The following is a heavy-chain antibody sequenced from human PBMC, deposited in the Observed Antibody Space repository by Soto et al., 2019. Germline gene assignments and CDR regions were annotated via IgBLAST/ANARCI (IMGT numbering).Heavy chain of an antibody. J-gene: IGHJ4*02. CDR1: GDTFTTYY. Sequence: QVQLVQSGAGVKKPGASVTVSCKASGDTFTTYYLHWVRQAPGQGLEWLGMINPSGGGATYAQKFLGRLTMTRDTSTNTVDMELSSLLSEDTAVYYCVRGGSVVVVTAPFDYWGQGTLVTVSS. CDR3: VRGGSVVVVTAPFDY. D-gene: IGHD2-21*02. V-gene: IGHV1-46*03. CDR2: INPSGGGA.